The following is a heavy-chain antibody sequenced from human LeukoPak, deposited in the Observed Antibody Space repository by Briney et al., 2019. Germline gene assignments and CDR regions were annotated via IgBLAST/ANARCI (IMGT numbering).Heavy chain of an antibody. V-gene: IGHV4-61*02. J-gene: IGHJ4*02. CDR1: GGSISSGSYY. Sequence: SETLSLTCTVSGGSISSGSYYWSWIRQPAGKGLEWIGRIYTSGSTNYNPSPKSRVTISVDTSKNQFSLKLSSVTAADTAVYYCARGVVVPAAIPFTYFDYWGQGTLVTVSS. CDR3: ARGVVVPAAIPFTYFDY. D-gene: IGHD2-2*02. CDR2: IYTSGST.